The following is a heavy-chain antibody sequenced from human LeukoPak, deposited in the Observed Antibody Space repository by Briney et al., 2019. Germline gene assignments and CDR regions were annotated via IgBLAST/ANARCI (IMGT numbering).Heavy chain of an antibody. CDR1: GGTFSSYA. CDR2: IIPIFGTA. J-gene: IGHJ5*02. D-gene: IGHD3-10*01. V-gene: IGHV1-69*13. Sequence: SVKVSCKASGGTFSSYAISWVRQAPGQGLEWMGGIIPIFGTANYAQKFQGRVTITADESTSTAYIELSSLRSEDTAVYYCAGDWYEEWNWFDPWGQGTLVAVSS. CDR3: AGDWYEEWNWFDP.